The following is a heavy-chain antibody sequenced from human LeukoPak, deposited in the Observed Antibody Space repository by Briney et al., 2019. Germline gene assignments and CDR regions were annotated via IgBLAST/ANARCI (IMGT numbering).Heavy chain of an antibody. D-gene: IGHD6-19*01. CDR1: GFSFNSYA. Sequence: PGGSLRLSYAASGFSFNSYAITWVRQAPGKGLEWVSLISGSGLTTYYADSVKGRFTISRDNSKNTLYLQMNSLRAEDTAIYYCAKHQIVSVWFFDYWGQGTLVTVSS. CDR2: ISGSGLTT. CDR3: AKHQIVSVWFFDY. V-gene: IGHV3-23*01. J-gene: IGHJ4*02.